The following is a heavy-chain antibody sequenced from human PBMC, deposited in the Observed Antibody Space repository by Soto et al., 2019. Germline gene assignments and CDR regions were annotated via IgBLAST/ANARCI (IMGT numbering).Heavy chain of an antibody. CDR2: ISYDGSNK. J-gene: IGHJ4*02. V-gene: IGHV3-30-3*01. CDR1: GFTFISYA. D-gene: IGHD1-26*01. CDR3: ARDRWELLPSYFDY. Sequence: PWGSLRLSCAASGFTFISYAIRCVRHSPVKGLEWVAVISYDGSNKYYADSVKGRFTISRDNSKNTLYLQMNSLRAEDTAVYYCARDRWELLPSYFDYWGQGTLVTVSS.